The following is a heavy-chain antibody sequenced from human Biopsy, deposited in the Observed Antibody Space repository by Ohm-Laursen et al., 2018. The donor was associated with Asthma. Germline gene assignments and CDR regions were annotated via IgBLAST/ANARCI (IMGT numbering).Heavy chain of an antibody. CDR2: ISYDGSNK. CDR1: GFTFSSYG. CDR3: AKDTEGRYDFWSGLSYNYYGMDV. D-gene: IGHD3-3*01. J-gene: IGHJ6*02. V-gene: IGHV3-30*18. Sequence: SLRLSCTATGFTFSSYGMYWVRQAPGKGLEWVAVISYDGSNKYYADSVKGRFTISRDNSKNTLYLQMNSLRAEGTAVYYCAKDTEGRYDFWSGLSYNYYGMDVWGQGTTVTVSS.